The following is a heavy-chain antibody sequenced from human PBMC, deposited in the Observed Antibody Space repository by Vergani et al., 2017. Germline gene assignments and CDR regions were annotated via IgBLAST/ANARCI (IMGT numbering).Heavy chain of an antibody. CDR2: IYASGST. D-gene: IGHD6-13*01. V-gene: IGHV4-61*02. J-gene: IGHJ4*02. CDR1: GPSIRSGNYH. Sequence: QVQLQESGPGLVKPSQTLSLICTVSGPSIRSGNYHWNWIRKAAGKGLEWIGYIYASGSTKYNPSLESRITMSVDTSKNQFSLKVRSVTAADTAVYYCAREAMRQQLVNPFDFWGQGSLVTVAS. CDR3: AREAMRQQLVNPFDF.